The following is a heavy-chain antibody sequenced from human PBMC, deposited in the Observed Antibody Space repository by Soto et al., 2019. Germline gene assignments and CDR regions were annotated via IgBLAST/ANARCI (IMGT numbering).Heavy chain of an antibody. J-gene: IGHJ3*02. Sequence: ASVKVSCKASGGTFSSYAISWVRQAPGQGLEWMGGIIPIFGTANYAQKFQGRVTITADESTSTAYMELSSLRSEDTAVYYCASATVTISGGFGDAFDIWGQGTMVTVSS. D-gene: IGHD4-17*01. CDR3: ASATVTISGGFGDAFDI. CDR1: GGTFSSYA. V-gene: IGHV1-69*13. CDR2: IIPIFGTA.